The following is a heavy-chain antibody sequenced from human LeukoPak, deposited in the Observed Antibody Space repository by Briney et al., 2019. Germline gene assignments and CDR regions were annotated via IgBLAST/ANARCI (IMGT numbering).Heavy chain of an antibody. J-gene: IGHJ4*02. CDR3: ARDIRRIVPAAIWFDY. V-gene: IGHV1-18*01. Sequence: ASVKVSCKASGYTFTSYGISWVRQAPGQGLEWMGWISAYNGNTSYAQKLQGRVTMTTDTSTSTAYMELRSLRSDDTAVYYCARDIRRIVPAAIWFDYWGQGTLVTVSS. CDR1: GYTFTSYG. D-gene: IGHD2-2*01. CDR2: ISAYNGNT.